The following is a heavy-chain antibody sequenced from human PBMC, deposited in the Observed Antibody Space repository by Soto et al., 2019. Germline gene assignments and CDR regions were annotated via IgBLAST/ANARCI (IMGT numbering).Heavy chain of an antibody. D-gene: IGHD2-2*01. J-gene: IGHJ6*02. Sequence: GSLRLSCSGSGFIFSIYAIHWVRQAPGKGLEWVALISYDGSNKYYADSVKGRCTVSRDNSKNTLYLQMNSLRAEDTAVYYCAKGPAIVLVPAAMNYYYGMDVWGQGTTVTVSS. V-gene: IGHV3-30*18. CDR1: GFIFSIYA. CDR3: AKGPAIVLVPAAMNYYYGMDV. CDR2: ISYDGSNK.